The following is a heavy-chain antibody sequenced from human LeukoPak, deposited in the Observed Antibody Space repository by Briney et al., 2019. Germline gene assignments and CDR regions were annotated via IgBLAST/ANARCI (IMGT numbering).Heavy chain of an antibody. CDR1: GHTFTGYY. CDR2: INPNSGGT. V-gene: IGHV1-2*02. Sequence: ASVKVSCKASGHTFTGYYMHWVRQAPGQGLEWMGWINPNSGGTNHVQKFQGRVSMTRDTSISTAYMELSRLRSDDTAVYYCAQSSGWDSLKYWGRGTLVTVSS. D-gene: IGHD6-19*01. J-gene: IGHJ4*02. CDR3: AQSSGWDSLKY.